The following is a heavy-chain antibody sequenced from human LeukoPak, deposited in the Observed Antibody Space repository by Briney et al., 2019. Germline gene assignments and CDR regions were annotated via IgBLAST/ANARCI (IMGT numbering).Heavy chain of an antibody. Sequence: ASVKVSCKASGGTFSSYAISWVRQAPGQGLEWMGRIIPILGIANYAQKFQGRVTITADKSTSTAYMELSSLRSEDTAVYYCASVRMVRGAMDVWGQGTTVTVSS. CDR3: ASVRMVRGAMDV. D-gene: IGHD3-10*01. J-gene: IGHJ6*02. CDR1: GGTFSSYA. CDR2: IIPILGIA. V-gene: IGHV1-69*04.